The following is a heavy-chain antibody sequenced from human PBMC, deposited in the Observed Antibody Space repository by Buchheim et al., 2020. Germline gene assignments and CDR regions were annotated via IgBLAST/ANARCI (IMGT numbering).Heavy chain of an antibody. CDR1: GYSFTSYD. V-gene: IGHV1-8*01. D-gene: IGHD3-22*01. CDR3: ARMFYDSSDKVNWFDP. Sequence: QVQLVQSGAEVKKPGASVKVSCKASGYSFTSYDINWVRQASGQGLEWMGWMNSNSGNTGYAPKFQGRVTMNRSTSISEAHMELSSLRSEDTAVYYCARMFYDSSDKVNWFDPWGQGTL. CDR2: MNSNSGNT. J-gene: IGHJ5*02.